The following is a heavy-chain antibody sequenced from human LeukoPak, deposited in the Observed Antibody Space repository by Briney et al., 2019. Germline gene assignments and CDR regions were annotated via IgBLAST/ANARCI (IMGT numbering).Heavy chain of an antibody. V-gene: IGHV3-48*04. J-gene: IGHJ3*02. CDR3: ARPVTLGRVNDAFDI. CDR1: GFTFSSYS. Sequence: QSGGSLRLSCAASGFTFSSYSMSWVRQAPGKGLEWVSYISSSSSTIYYADSVKGRFTISRDNAKNSLYLQMNSLRAEDTAVYYCARPVTLGRVNDAFDIWGQGTMVTVSS. D-gene: IGHD3-16*01. CDR2: ISSSSSTI.